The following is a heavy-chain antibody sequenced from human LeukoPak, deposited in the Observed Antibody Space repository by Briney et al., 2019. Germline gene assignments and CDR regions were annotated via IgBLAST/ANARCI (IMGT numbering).Heavy chain of an antibody. Sequence: GGSLRLSCAASGFTFSNYAMTWVRQAPGKALEWVSGISASGGTTYYADSVRGRFTISRDNSKNTLFLQMNSLRAEDTAVYYCAKRPRDSTGYYLGAFDFWGLGTMVTVSS. J-gene: IGHJ3*01. CDR3: AKRPRDSTGYYLGAFDF. D-gene: IGHD3-22*01. CDR1: GFTFSNYA. CDR2: ISASGGTT. V-gene: IGHV3-23*01.